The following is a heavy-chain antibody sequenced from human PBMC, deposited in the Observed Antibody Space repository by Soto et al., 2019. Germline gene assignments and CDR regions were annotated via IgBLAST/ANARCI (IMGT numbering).Heavy chain of an antibody. CDR1: GFSLSNARMG. Sequence: QVTLKESGPVLVKPTETLTLTCTVSGFSLSNARMGVSWIRQPPGKALEWLAHIFSNDEKSYSTSLKSRLTISKDTAKSQVVRTMTNMDPVDTATYYCARTHPYCSGGSCYPGEDYWGQGTLVTVSS. D-gene: IGHD2-15*01. J-gene: IGHJ4*02. CDR3: ARTHPYCSGGSCYPGEDY. V-gene: IGHV2-26*01. CDR2: IFSNDEK.